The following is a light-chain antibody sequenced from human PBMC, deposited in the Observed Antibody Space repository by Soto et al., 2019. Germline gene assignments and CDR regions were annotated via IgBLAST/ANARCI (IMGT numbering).Light chain of an antibody. CDR2: AAS. CDR3: QHIATFRLT. CDR1: QAINTY. Sequence: DIQLTQSPSVLSASVGDRVTITCRASQAINTYLAWYQHKPGKAPNLLIYAASTLESGVPSRFSCSGSGTQFTLTVTSLQPEDFATYYCQHIATFRLTFGGGTKGELK. V-gene: IGKV1-9*01. J-gene: IGKJ4*01.